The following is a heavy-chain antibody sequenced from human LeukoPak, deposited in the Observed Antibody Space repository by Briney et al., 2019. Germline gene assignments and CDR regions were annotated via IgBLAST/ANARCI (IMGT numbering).Heavy chain of an antibody. J-gene: IGHJ4*02. CDR2: ISGRRDST. CDR3: AKGRNFIARYFDY. CDR1: GFTFSSYG. D-gene: IGHD6-13*01. V-gene: IGHV3-23*01. Sequence: GGSLRLSCAASGFTFSSYGMSWVRQAPGKGLEWVSTISGRRDSTSYADSVKGRFTISRDNSKNTLYLQMNSLRAEDTAVYYCAKGRNFIARYFDYWGQGTLVTVSS.